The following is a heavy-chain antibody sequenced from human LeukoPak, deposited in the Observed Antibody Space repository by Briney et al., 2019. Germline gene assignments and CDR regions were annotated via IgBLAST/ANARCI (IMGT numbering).Heavy chain of an antibody. CDR1: GFTFSSYW. CDR3: ARENVYGDYDPNWFDP. CDR2: ISSSSSTI. V-gene: IGHV3-48*01. D-gene: IGHD4-17*01. Sequence: GSLRLSCAASGFTFSSYWMHWVRQAPGKGLEWVSYISSSSSTIYYADSVKGRFTISRDNAKNSLYLQMNSLRAEDTAVYYCARENVYGDYDPNWFDPWGQGTLVTVSS. J-gene: IGHJ5*02.